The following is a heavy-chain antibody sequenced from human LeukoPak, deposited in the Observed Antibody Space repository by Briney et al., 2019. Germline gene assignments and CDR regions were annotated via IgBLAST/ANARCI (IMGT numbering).Heavy chain of an antibody. CDR1: GFTFSSYA. CDR2: ISGSGGST. V-gene: IGHV3-23*01. Sequence: GGSLRFSCAASGFTFSSYAMSWVRQAPGKGLEWVSAISGSGGSTYYADSVKGRFTISRDNSKNTLYLQMNSLRAEDTAVYYCAKLRLQDDFWSGMGSDYWGQGTLVTVSS. CDR3: AKLRLQDDFWSGMGSDY. D-gene: IGHD3-3*01. J-gene: IGHJ4*02.